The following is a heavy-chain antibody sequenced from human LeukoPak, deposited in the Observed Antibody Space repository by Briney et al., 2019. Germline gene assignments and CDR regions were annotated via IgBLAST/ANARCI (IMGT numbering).Heavy chain of an antibody. CDR3: ARLRGYYFDY. CDR1: GGSISSYY. V-gene: IGHV4-59*01. D-gene: IGHD5-12*01. J-gene: IGHJ4*02. Sequence: SETLSLTCTVSGGSISSYYWSWLRQPPGEGLEWIGYINYSGNTNYNPSLKSRVIISVDTSKIQFSLKLSSVTAADTAVYYCARLRGYYFDYWGQGTLVTVSS. CDR2: INYSGNT.